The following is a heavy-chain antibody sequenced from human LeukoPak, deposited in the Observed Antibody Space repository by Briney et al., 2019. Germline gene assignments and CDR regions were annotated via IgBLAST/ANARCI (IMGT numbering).Heavy chain of an antibody. V-gene: IGHV3-48*01. CDR1: GFTFSSYS. J-gene: IGHJ6*02. CDR3: ARDKRLLVGAKYYYYYGMAV. Sequence: QAGGSLRLSCAASGFTFSSYSMNWVRQAPGKGLEWVSYISSSSSTIYYADSVKGRFTISRDNAKNSLYLQMNSLRAEDTAVYYCARDKRLLVGAKYYYYYGMAVWGQGTTVTVSS. CDR2: ISSSSSTI. D-gene: IGHD1-26*01.